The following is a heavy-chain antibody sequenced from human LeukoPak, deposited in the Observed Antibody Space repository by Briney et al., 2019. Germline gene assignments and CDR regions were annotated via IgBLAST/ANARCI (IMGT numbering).Heavy chain of an antibody. J-gene: IGHJ4*02. CDR2: ISRDSNDL. D-gene: IGHD2-2*01. CDR3: ARDLPAAVD. Sequence: PGGSLRLSCEASGFSFSSYSMSWVRQAPGKGLEWVSFISRDSNDLYHADSVRGRFTISRDNAKNSLYLQMSSLRADDTAVYYCARDLPAAVDWGQGTQVTVSS. V-gene: IGHV3-21*01. CDR1: GFSFSSYS.